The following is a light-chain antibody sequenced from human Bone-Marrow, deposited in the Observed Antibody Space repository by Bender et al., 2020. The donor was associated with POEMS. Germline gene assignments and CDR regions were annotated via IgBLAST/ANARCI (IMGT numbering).Light chain of an antibody. CDR3: CSYVGGTTFWV. Sequence: QSALTQPPSASGSPGQSVTISCTGISSDVGTYKPVSWYQHHPGKAPKLLISEGSNRPSGVSSRFSASKSGNTASLAISGLQAENEADYYCCSYVGGTTFWVFGGGTKLTVL. CDR2: EGS. CDR1: SSDVGTYKP. J-gene: IGLJ3*02. V-gene: IGLV2-23*01.